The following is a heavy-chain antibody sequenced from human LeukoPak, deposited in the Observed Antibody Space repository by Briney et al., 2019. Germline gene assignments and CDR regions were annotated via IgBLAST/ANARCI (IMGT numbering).Heavy chain of an antibody. V-gene: IGHV3-9*01. CDR1: GFTFDDYA. Sequence: GRSLRLSCAASGFTFDDYAMHWVRQAPGKGLEWVSGISWNSGSIGYADSVKGRFTISRDNAKNSLYLQMNSLRAEDTAVYYCARDANYDILTGSFDYWGQGTLVTVSS. CDR2: ISWNSGSI. CDR3: ARDANYDILTGSFDY. D-gene: IGHD3-9*01. J-gene: IGHJ4*02.